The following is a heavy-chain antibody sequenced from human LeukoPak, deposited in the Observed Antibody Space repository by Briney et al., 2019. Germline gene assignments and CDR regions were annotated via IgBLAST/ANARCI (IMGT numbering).Heavy chain of an antibody. CDR1: GYTFTGYY. CDR2: INPNSGGT. V-gene: IGHV1-2*02. Sequence: ASVKVSCKASGYTFTGYYMHWVRQAPGQGLEWMGWINPNSGGTNYAQKFQGRVTMTRDTSISTAYKELSRLRSDDTAVYYCARSWLVTDAFDIWGQGTMVTVSS. J-gene: IGHJ3*02. CDR3: ARSWLVTDAFDI. D-gene: IGHD6-19*01.